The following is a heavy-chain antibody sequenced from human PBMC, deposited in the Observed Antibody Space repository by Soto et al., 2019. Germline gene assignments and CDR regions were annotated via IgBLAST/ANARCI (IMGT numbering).Heavy chain of an antibody. D-gene: IGHD2-15*01. CDR3: AGGGYCSGGSCYPHY. CDR1: GGSISSYY. Sequence: QVQLQEPGPGLVKPSETLSLTCTVSGGSISSYYWSWIRQPPGKGLEWIGYIYYSGSTNYNPSLKSRVTISVDTSKNQFSLKLSSVTAADTAVYYCAGGGYCSGGSCYPHYWGQGTLVTVSS. V-gene: IGHV4-59*08. CDR2: IYYSGST. J-gene: IGHJ4*02.